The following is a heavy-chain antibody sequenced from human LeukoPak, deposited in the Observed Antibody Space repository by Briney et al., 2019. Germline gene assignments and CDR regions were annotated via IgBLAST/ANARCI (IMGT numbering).Heavy chain of an antibody. CDR1: GYTFTSYA. J-gene: IGHJ4*02. CDR3: AGPNVKRGYSGYDYYFDY. V-gene: IGHV1-3*01. CDR2: INAGNGNT. D-gene: IGHD5-12*01. Sequence: GASVKVSCKASGYTFTSYAMHWVRQAPGQRLEWMGWINAGNGNTKYSQKFQGRVTITRDTSASTAYMELSSLRSEDTAVYYCAGPNVKRGYSGYDYYFDYWGQGTLVTVSS.